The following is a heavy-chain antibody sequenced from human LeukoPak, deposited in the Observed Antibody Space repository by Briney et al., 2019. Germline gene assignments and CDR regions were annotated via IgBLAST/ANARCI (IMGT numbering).Heavy chain of an antibody. D-gene: IGHD3-22*01. CDR3: ARVGVYYYDSSGYYDAFDI. J-gene: IGHJ3*02. CDR2: ISYDGSNK. Sequence: SGGSLRLSCAASGFTFSSYAMHWVRQAPGKGLEWVAVISYDGSNKYYADSVKGRFTISRDNSKNTLYLQMNSLRAEDTAVYYCARVGVYYYDSSGYYDAFDIWGQGTMVTVSS. V-gene: IGHV3-30*04. CDR1: GFTFSSYA.